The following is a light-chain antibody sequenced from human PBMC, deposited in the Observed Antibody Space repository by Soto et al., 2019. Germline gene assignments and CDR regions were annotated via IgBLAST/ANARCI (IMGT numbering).Light chain of an antibody. V-gene: IGLV2-23*01. J-gene: IGLJ1*01. CDR3: CSYAGSSIHV. Sequence: QSALTQPASVSGSPGQSITISCTGTSSDVGSYNLVSWYQQHPGKAPKFMIYEGTRRPSGVSNRFSGSKSGNTASLTISGLQAEDEADYYCCSYAGSSIHVFGTGTKLTVL. CDR2: EGT. CDR1: SSDVGSYNL.